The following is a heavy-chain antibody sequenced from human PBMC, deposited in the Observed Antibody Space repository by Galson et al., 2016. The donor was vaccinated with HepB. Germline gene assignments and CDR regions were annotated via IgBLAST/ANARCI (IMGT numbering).Heavy chain of an antibody. CDR2: IAPTDSYT. Sequence: QSGAEVKKAGESLRISCKGSGYTFTNYWINWVRQMPGKGLEWMGRIAPTDSYTNYSPSFQGHVTMSVDKSISIAFLQWSSLKASDTAMYYCAKTGDMSSAPYNCFDPWGQGTLVTVSS. V-gene: IGHV5-10-1*01. D-gene: IGHD3-9*01. CDR1: GYTFTNYW. J-gene: IGHJ5*02. CDR3: AKTGDMSSAPYNCFDP.